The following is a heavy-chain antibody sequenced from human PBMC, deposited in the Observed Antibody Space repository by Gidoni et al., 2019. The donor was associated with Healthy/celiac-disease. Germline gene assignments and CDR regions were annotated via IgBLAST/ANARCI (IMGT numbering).Heavy chain of an antibody. V-gene: IGHV3-23*01. CDR3: AKGPELYVLRFLEWLLPLGY. Sequence: EVQLLESGGGLVQPGGSLRPSCATSGFTFSRYALSWVRPAPGKGLGWVSAISVSGGSTYYADSVKGRFTISRDNSKNTLYLQMNSLRAEDTAVYYCAKGPELYVLRFLEWLLPLGYWGQGTLVTVSS. J-gene: IGHJ4*02. D-gene: IGHD3-3*01. CDR2: ISVSGGST. CDR1: GFTFSRYA.